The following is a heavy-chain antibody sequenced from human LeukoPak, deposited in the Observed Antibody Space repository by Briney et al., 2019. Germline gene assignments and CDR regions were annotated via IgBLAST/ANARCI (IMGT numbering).Heavy chain of an antibody. Sequence: PGGSLRLSCAASGFTFSDYYMSWIRQAPGKGLEWVSYISSSGSTMYYADSVKGRFTISRDNAKNSLYLQMNSLRAEDTAVYYCAKDRGGAALKYYYGSGGGESHPTAYYFDYWGQGTLVTVSS. J-gene: IGHJ4*02. D-gene: IGHD3-10*01. CDR2: ISSSGSTM. CDR3: AKDRGGAALKYYYGSGGGESHPTAYYFDY. V-gene: IGHV3-11*01. CDR1: GFTFSDYY.